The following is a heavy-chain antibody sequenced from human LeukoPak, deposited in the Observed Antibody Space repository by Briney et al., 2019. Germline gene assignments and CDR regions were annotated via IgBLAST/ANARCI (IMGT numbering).Heavy chain of an antibody. CDR3: ARGTYYYYMDV. CDR2: INSDGSST. Sequence: GALRLSCAASGFTFSSYWMHWVRQAPGKGLVWVSRINSDGSSTNYADSVKGRFTISRDNSKNTLYLQMISLRGEDTAVYYCARGTYYYYMDVWGKGTTVTVSS. CDR1: GFTFSSYW. V-gene: IGHV3-74*01. J-gene: IGHJ6*03.